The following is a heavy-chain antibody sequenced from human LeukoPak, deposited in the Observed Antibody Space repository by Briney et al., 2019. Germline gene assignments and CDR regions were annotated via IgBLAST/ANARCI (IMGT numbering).Heavy chain of an antibody. CDR2: INRSGST. CDR1: GGSFSGYY. Sequence: PSETLSLTCAVYGGSFSGYYWSWIRQPPGKGLEWIGEINRSGSTNYNPSLKSRVTISVDTSKNQFSLKLSSVTAADTTVYYCASATESVAGTRRFDYWGQGTLVTVSS. D-gene: IGHD6-19*01. V-gene: IGHV4-34*01. CDR3: ASATESVAGTRRFDY. J-gene: IGHJ4*02.